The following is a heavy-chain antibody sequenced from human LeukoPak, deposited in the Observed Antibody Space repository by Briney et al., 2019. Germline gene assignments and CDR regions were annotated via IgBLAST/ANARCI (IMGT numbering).Heavy chain of an antibody. CDR3: ARVPGDSSGFAYFDY. J-gene: IGHJ4*02. CDR1: GYTFTGYY. D-gene: IGHD3-22*01. CDR2: INPNSGGT. Sequence: ASVKVSCKASGYTFTGYYMHWVRQAPGQGLEWMGWINPNSGGTNYAQKFQGRVTMTRDTSTSTVYMELSSLRSEDTAVCYCARVPGDSSGFAYFDYWGQGTLVTVSS. V-gene: IGHV1-2*02.